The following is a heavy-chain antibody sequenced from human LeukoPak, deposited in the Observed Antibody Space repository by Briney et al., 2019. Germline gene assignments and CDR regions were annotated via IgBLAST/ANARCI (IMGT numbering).Heavy chain of an antibody. V-gene: IGHV3-7*01. J-gene: IGHJ6*03. CDR1: GFTFSGYW. Sequence: GGSLRLSCVASGFTFSGYWVAWVRQAPGQGLEWVANINPASSEKYYVGTVKGRFTISRDNAKNTLYLQMNSLRAEDTAVYYCARVPGTSKRGYYMDVWGKGTTVTVSS. D-gene: IGHD1-1*01. CDR2: INPASSEK. CDR3: ARVPGTSKRGYYMDV.